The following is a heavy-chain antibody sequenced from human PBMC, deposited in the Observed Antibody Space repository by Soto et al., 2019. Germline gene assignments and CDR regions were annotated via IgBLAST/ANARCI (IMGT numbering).Heavy chain of an antibody. Sequence: QVQLAQSGAEVRKPGASVKVSCKASGYTFTDYYLHWVRQAPGQGLEWMGWINPYSGDTSYSQRYQGRVTLTRDTSISTAYMELTSLKSNDPAVYSCATVGTARGPNPFDPWGQGTQVIVSS. CDR3: ATVGTARGPNPFDP. J-gene: IGHJ5*02. CDR1: GYTFTDYY. V-gene: IGHV1-2*02. D-gene: IGHD3-10*01. CDR2: INPYSGDT.